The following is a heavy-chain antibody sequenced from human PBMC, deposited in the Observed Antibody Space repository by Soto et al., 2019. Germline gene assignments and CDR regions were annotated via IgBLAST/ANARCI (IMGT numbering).Heavy chain of an antibody. Sequence: GSLRLSCAASEVTFSSYAMSWVRQAPGKGLEWVSGISDSGDTTYYADSVKGRFTISRDNSKNTLYLQMNSLRAEDTAVYYCAIGGPFDYWGQGTLVTVSS. CDR2: ISDSGDTT. J-gene: IGHJ4*02. V-gene: IGHV3-23*01. CDR3: AIGGPFDY. CDR1: EVTFSSYA.